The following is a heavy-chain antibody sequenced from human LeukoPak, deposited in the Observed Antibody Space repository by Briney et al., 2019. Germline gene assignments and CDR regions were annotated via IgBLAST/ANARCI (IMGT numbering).Heavy chain of an antibody. CDR3: ARDLRVLVVVPAAQRRDYYYGMDV. CDR2: ISSSGSTI. CDR1: GFTFSSYE. D-gene: IGHD2-2*01. Sequence: GGSLRLSCAAAGFTFSSYEMNWVRQAPGEGREWVSFISSSGSTIYYTDSVQGRFTISRDNDKNSLYLQMNRLRAEDTAVYYCARDLRVLVVVPAAQRRDYYYGMDVWGQGTPVTVSS. V-gene: IGHV3-48*03. J-gene: IGHJ6*02.